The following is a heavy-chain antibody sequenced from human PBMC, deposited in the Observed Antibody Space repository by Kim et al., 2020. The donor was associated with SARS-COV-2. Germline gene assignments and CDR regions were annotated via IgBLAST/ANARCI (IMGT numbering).Heavy chain of an antibody. CDR1: GFTFSSYG. J-gene: IGHJ4*02. Sequence: GGSLRLSCAASGFTFSSYGMHWVRQAPGKGLEWVAVISYDGSNKYYADSVKGRFTISRDNSKNTLYLQMNSLRAEDTAVYYCAKYRGTTIRFDYWGQGTL. D-gene: IGHD3-10*01. CDR2: ISYDGSNK. CDR3: AKYRGTTIRFDY. V-gene: IGHV3-30*18.